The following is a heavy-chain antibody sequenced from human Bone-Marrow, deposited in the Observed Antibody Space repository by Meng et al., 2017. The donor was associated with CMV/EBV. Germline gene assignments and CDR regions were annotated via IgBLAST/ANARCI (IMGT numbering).Heavy chain of an antibody. J-gene: IGHJ6*02. Sequence: SETLSLTCTVSGGSVSSNNYYWSWIRQPPGKGLEWIGYIYYSGSTNYNPSLKSRVTISVDTSKNQFSLKLSSVTAADTAVYYCARDRAVVVPAAIIYYGMDVWGQGTTVTVSS. V-gene: IGHV4-61*01. CDR1: GGSVSSNNYY. CDR2: IYYSGST. D-gene: IGHD2-2*02. CDR3: ARDRAVVVPAAIIYYGMDV.